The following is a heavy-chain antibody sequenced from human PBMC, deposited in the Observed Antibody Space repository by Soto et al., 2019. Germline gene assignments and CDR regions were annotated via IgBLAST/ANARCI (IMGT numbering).Heavy chain of an antibody. CDR1: GFTFSSFA. D-gene: IGHD2-2*01. CDR2: MSTSGVST. J-gene: IGHJ6*02. Sequence: GRSMRLSCAASGFTFSSFAMSWIRLARGKGLEWVSGMSTSGVSTYYADSVKGRFTISRDNSKNTLSLQRNSLRVEDTAVYYCAKCHTSWGYRDYHYGMDVGGQGTTVTISS. V-gene: IGHV3-23*01. CDR3: AKCHTSWGYRDYHYGMDV.